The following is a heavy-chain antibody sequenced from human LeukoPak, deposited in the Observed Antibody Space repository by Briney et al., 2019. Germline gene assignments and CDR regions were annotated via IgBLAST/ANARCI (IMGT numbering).Heavy chain of an antibody. CDR3: ARGNDDGSGGPFDY. D-gene: IGHD3-10*01. CDR2: IYYSGST. Sequence: PSQTLSLTCTVSGGSISSGDYYWSWIRQPPGKGLEWIGYIYYSGSTYYNPSLKSRVTISVDTSKNQFSLKLSSVTAADTAVYSCARGNDDGSGGPFDYGAREPWSPSPQ. V-gene: IGHV4-30-4*01. CDR1: GGSISSGDYY. J-gene: IGHJ4*02.